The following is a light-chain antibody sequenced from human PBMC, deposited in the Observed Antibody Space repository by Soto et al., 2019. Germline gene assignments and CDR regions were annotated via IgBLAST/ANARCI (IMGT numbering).Light chain of an antibody. CDR2: SNN. CDR1: SSNIGSNT. CDR3: AAWDDSLNGYV. V-gene: IGLV1-44*01. Sequence: QSVLTQPPSASGTPGQRVTISCSGSSSNIGSNTVNWYQQLPGTAPKLLIYSNNQRPSGVPDRFSGSKSGNSASLAISGRQSEDESDYSCAAWDDSLNGYVFGTGTKLTVL. J-gene: IGLJ1*01.